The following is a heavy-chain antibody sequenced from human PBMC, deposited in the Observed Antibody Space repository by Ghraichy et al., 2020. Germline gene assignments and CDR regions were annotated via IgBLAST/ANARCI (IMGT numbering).Heavy chain of an antibody. D-gene: IGHD6-19*01. J-gene: IGHJ4*02. CDR1: GYTFPDYY. CDR2: INPNGGGT. V-gene: IGHV1-2*02. CDR3: ARVEGNGWYDY. Sequence: ASVKVSCKASGYTFPDYYIHWVRQAPGQGLEWMGWINPNGGGTYYAQKFQGRVTVTRDTSITTAYMELSRLGSDDTAVYYCARVEGNGWYDYWGQGTLVTVSS.